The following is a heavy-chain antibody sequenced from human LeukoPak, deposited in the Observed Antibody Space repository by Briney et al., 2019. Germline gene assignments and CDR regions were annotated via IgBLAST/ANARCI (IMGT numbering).Heavy chain of an antibody. Sequence: ASVKVSCKASGYTFTGYYMHWVRQAPGQGLEWMGWINPNSGGTYYAQKFQGRVTMTRGTSISTAYMELSRLRSDDTAVYYCARDQDGSSWHYYYYGMDVWGQGTTVTVSS. CDR1: GYTFTGYY. CDR2: INPNSGGT. V-gene: IGHV1-2*02. CDR3: ARDQDGSSWHYYYYGMDV. D-gene: IGHD6-13*01. J-gene: IGHJ6*02.